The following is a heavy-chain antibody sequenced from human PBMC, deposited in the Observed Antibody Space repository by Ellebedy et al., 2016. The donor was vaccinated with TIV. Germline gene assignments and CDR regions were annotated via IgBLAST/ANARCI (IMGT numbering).Heavy chain of an antibody. CDR2: IYYSANT. Sequence: MPSETLSLTCSVSGGSIRSSYWSWVRQPPGKGLEWIGYIYYSANTNYNPSLSGRVTISLDTSETQFFLKLSSVTAADTAVYYCATSLPGYSNSGFDYWGQGTLVTVSS. J-gene: IGHJ4*02. V-gene: IGHV4-59*12. CDR3: ATSLPGYSNSGFDY. CDR1: GGSIRSSY. D-gene: IGHD1-26*01.